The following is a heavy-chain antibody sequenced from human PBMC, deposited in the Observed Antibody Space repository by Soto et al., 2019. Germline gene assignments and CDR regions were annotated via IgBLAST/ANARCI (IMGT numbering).Heavy chain of an antibody. CDR1: GFTFSNAW. D-gene: IGHD5-18*01. J-gene: IGHJ6*03. Sequence: EVQLVESGGGLVKPGGSLRLSCAASGFTFSNAWMSWVRQAPGMGLEWVGRIKSKTDGGTTDYAAPVKGRFTISRDDSKNTLYLQMNSLKTEDTAVYYCTTVGGYSYGYYYYYMDVWGKGTTVTVSS. V-gene: IGHV3-15*01. CDR2: IKSKTDGGTT. CDR3: TTVGGYSYGYYYYYMDV.